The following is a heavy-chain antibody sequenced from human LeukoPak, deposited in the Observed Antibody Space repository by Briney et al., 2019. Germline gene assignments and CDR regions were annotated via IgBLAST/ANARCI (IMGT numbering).Heavy chain of an antibody. V-gene: IGHV3-30*03. D-gene: IGHD6-19*01. J-gene: IGHJ4*02. CDR1: GFTFSSYG. CDR3: ARAAMYSTGYYYFDY. CDR2: ISYDGSNK. Sequence: GGSLRLSCAASGFTFSSYGMHWVRQAPGKGLEWVAVISYDGSNKYYADSVKGRFTISRDNSKNTLYLQMNSLRTEDTAVYYCARAAMYSTGYYYFDYWGQGSLVTVSS.